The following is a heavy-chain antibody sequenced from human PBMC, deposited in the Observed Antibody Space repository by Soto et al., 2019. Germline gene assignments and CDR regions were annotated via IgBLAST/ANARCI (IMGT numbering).Heavy chain of an antibody. V-gene: IGHV1-69*01. Sequence: QVQLVQSGAEVKKPGSSVKVSCKASGGTFGSYAISWVRQAPGQGLEWMGGIIPIPGTANYAQKFQGRVTIAADESTSTDYTELSSLRYEDTAVYYCARSQGSSTSLEIYYYYYYGMDVWGQGTTVTVSS. J-gene: IGHJ6*02. CDR3: ARSQGSSTSLEIYYYYYYGMDV. CDR1: GGTFGSYA. D-gene: IGHD2-2*01. CDR2: IIPIPGTA.